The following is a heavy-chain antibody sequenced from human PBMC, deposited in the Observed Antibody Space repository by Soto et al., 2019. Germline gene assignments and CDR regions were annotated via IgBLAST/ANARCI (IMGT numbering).Heavy chain of an antibody. CDR3: AIGLTGDPNY. Sequence: QVQLVQSGAEVKKPGASVNVSCEASGYTFTGSAIHWVRQAPGQGLEWMGYINPNSGDTIFAQKFQGSVTMTRDTSISTAYMELSRVESDDTAVYYCAIGLTGDPNYWGQGTLVTVSS. V-gene: IGHV1-2*02. CDR2: INPNSGDT. CDR1: GYTFTGSA. J-gene: IGHJ4*02. D-gene: IGHD7-27*01.